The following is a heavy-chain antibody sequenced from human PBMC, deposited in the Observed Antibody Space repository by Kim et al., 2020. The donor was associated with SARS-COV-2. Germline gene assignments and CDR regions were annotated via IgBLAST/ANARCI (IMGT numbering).Heavy chain of an antibody. CDR1: GGSISSSSYY. Sequence: SETLSLTCTVSGGSISSSSYYWGWIRQPPGKGLEWIGSIYYSGSTYYNPSLKSRVTISVDTSKNQFSLKLSSVTAADTAVYYCAAITLYSGYGGGYYYYYGMDVWGQGTTVTVSS. J-gene: IGHJ6*02. V-gene: IGHV4-39*01. CDR2: IYYSGST. CDR3: AAITLYSGYGGGYYYYYGMDV. D-gene: IGHD5-12*01.